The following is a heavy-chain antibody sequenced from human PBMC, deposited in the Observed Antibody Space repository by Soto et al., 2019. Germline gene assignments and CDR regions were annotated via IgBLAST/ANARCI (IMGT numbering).Heavy chain of an antibody. Sequence: QVQLQESGPGLVKPSKTLSLTCTVSGGSLRSGGYYWSWIRQHPGQGLEWIGYFYYSGNTYYNPSLQSRLTISGDTSKNQFSLNLSSVTAADTAGYYCASAMGAINYGDYWGQGTLITVAS. CDR3: ASAMGAINYGDY. CDR1: GGSLRSGGYY. CDR2: FYYSGNT. J-gene: IGHJ4*02. V-gene: IGHV4-31*03. D-gene: IGHD1-26*01.